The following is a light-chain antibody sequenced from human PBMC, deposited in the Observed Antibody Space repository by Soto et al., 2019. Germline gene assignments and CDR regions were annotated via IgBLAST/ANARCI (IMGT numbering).Light chain of an antibody. CDR1: SSNIGSNT. Sequence: QSVLTQPPSASGTPGPIVAISCSGSSSNIGSNTVTWYQQLPGTAPKLLIYSTSQRSSGVPGRFSGSKSGASASLSISGLQYEDDADYDCAAWDDRLDVYVFGTGTKVTVL. CDR2: STS. CDR3: AAWDDRLDVYV. V-gene: IGLV1-44*01. J-gene: IGLJ1*01.